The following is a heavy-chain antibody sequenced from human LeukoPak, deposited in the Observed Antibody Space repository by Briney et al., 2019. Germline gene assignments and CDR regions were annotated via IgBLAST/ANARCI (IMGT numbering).Heavy chain of an antibody. J-gene: IGHJ6*02. Sequence: GGSLRLSCAASGFTFSSYGMHWVRQAPGKGLEWVAVISYDGSNEYYADSVKGRFTISRDNSKNTLYLQMNSLRAEDTAVYYCAKDRVLGVVIAYYYYGMDVWGQGTTVTVSS. CDR3: AKDRVLGVVIAYYYYGMDV. CDR1: GFTFSSYG. V-gene: IGHV3-30*18. CDR2: ISYDGSNE. D-gene: IGHD2-21*01.